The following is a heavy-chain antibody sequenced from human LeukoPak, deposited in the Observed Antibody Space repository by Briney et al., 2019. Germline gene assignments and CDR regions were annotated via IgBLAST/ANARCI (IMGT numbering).Heavy chain of an antibody. J-gene: IGHJ4*02. Sequence: PGGSLRLSCAASGFTFSSYSMNWVRQAPGKGLEWVSSISSSSSYIYYADSVKGRFTISRDNAKNSLYLQMNSLRAEDTALYYCATTGVKTGHFDYWGQGTLVTVSS. CDR2: ISSSSSYI. CDR1: GFTFSSYS. CDR3: ATTGVKTGHFDY. V-gene: IGHV3-21*04. D-gene: IGHD1-1*01.